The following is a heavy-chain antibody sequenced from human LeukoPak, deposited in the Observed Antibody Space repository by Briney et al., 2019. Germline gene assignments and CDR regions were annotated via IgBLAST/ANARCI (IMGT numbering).Heavy chain of an antibody. CDR2: INPNNGGT. D-gene: IGHD1-26*01. CDR1: GYTFTGYY. Sequence: GASVKVSCKASGYTFTGYYMHWVRQAPGQGLEWMGRINPNNGGTKYAQKFQGRVTMARDKSISTAYMELSRLRSDDTAVYYCARGGVVGATDWFDPWGQGTLVTVSS. J-gene: IGHJ5*02. V-gene: IGHV1-2*06. CDR3: ARGGVVGATDWFDP.